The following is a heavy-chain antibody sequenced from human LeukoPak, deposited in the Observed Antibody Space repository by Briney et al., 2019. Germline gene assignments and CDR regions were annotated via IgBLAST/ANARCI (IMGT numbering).Heavy chain of an antibody. Sequence: GGSLRLSCAASGFTFSSYAMHWVRQAPGKGLEWVSSISSSSSYIYYADSVKGRFTISRDNAKNSLYLQMNSLRAEDTAVYYCARDRHYCSSTSCPFDYWGQGTLVTVSS. CDR1: GFTFSSYA. V-gene: IGHV3-21*01. CDR2: ISSSSSYI. CDR3: ARDRHYCSSTSCPFDY. D-gene: IGHD2-2*01. J-gene: IGHJ4*02.